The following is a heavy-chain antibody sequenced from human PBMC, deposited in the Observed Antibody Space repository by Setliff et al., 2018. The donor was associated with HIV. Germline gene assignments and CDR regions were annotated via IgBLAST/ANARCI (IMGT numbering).Heavy chain of an antibody. J-gene: IGHJ6*03. CDR1: GYTFTRYG. CDR2: ISVYNGNT. D-gene: IGHD4-17*01. V-gene: IGHV1-18*01. Sequence: GASVKVSCKASGYTFTRYGITWVRQAPGQGLEWMGWISVYNGNTNYAQKFQGRLSMSTDTSTSTAYMELRSLRSDDTAVYYCARVIDYGVLYWSYYMDVWGKGTTVTVS. CDR3: ARVIDYGVLYWSYYMDV.